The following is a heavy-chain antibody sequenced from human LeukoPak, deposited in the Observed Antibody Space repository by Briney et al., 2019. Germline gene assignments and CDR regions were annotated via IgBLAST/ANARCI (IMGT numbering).Heavy chain of an antibody. J-gene: IGHJ5*02. CDR1: GFTVSSIY. D-gene: IGHD2-21*02. CDR2: IYSGGST. V-gene: IGHV3-53*01. CDR3: ARGTYCGGDCYSSWFDP. Sequence: GGSLRLSCAASGFTVSSIYMSWVRQAPGKGLEWVSVIYSGGSTYYADSVKGRFTISRDNSKNTLYLQMNSLRAEDTAVYYCARGTYCGGDCYSSWFDPWGQGTLVTVSS.